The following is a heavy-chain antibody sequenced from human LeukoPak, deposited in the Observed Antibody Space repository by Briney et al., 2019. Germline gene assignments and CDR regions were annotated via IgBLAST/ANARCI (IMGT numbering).Heavy chain of an antibody. J-gene: IGHJ6*02. Sequence: ASVKVSCKASGYTFTSYYMHWVRQAPGQGLEWMGIINPSGGSTSYAQKLQGRVTMTTDTSTSTAYMELRSLRSDDTAVYYCARAPEVFYYYYGMDVWGQGTTVTVSS. CDR3: ARAPEVFYYYYGMDV. CDR2: INPSGGST. CDR1: GYTFTSYY. V-gene: IGHV1-46*01. D-gene: IGHD2-8*01.